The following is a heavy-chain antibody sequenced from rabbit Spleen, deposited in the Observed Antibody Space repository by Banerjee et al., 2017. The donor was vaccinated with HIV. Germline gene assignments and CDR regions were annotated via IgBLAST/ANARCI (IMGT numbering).Heavy chain of an antibody. V-gene: IGHV1S40*01. CDR1: GVSFSTNHY. CDR2: IEGGSSGFS. CDR3: ARNLENYAGSSYLDL. Sequence: QSLEESGGDLVKPGASLTLTCTASGVSFSTNHYMCWVRQAPGKGLEWIACIEGGSSGFSYFASWAKGRFTISKTSSTTVTLQMTSLTAADTATYFCARNLENYAGSSYLDLWGQGTLVTVS. D-gene: IGHD8-1*01. J-gene: IGHJ3*01.